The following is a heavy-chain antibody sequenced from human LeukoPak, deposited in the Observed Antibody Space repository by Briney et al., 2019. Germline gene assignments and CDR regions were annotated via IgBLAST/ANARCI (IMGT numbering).Heavy chain of an antibody. CDR1: GFTFSSYS. Sequence: GGSLRLSCAASGFTFSSYSMNWVRQAPGKGLEWVSSISSSSSYIYYADSVKGRFTISRDNAKNSLYLQMNSLRTEDTAVYYCARVFRSGYPDYWGQGTLVTVSS. V-gene: IGHV3-21*01. CDR2: ISSSSSYI. CDR3: ARVFRSGYPDY. D-gene: IGHD3-3*01. J-gene: IGHJ4*02.